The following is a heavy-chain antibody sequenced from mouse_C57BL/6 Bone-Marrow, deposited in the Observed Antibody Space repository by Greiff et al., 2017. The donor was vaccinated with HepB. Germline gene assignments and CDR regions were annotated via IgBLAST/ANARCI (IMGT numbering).Heavy chain of an antibody. Sequence: EVQLVESGGGLVQPGGSLKLSCAASGFTFSDYYMYWVRQTPEKRLEWVAYISNGGGSTYYPDTVKGRFTISRDNTKNTRYLQMSRLTSEDTAMYYCARHGGWLGWFAYWGQGTLVTVTA. D-gene: IGHD2-3*01. CDR1: GFTFSDYY. CDR2: ISNGGGST. CDR3: ARHGGWLGWFAY. V-gene: IGHV5-12*01. J-gene: IGHJ3*01.